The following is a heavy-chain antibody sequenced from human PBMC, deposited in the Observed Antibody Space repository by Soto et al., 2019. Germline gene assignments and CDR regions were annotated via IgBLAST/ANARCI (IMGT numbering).Heavy chain of an antibody. CDR3: ARLGNYYGMDV. J-gene: IGHJ6*02. CDR1: GGSISNYY. CDR2: IFYSGST. Sequence: SETLSLTCTVSGGSISNYYWSWIRQPPGKGLEWIGYIFYSGSTNYNPSLKSRITISLHTSENQFSLKLSSVTAADTAVYFCARLGNYYGMDVWGQGTTVTVSS. D-gene: IGHD1-26*01. V-gene: IGHV4-59*01.